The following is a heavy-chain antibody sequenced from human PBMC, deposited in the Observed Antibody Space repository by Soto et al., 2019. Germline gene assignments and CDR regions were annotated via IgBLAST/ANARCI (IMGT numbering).Heavy chain of an antibody. CDR1: GGSISSPNW. CDR3: ARDSEGYGIMTQGNWLDP. D-gene: IGHD3-16*01. CDR2: VFHSGST. J-gene: IGHJ5*02. V-gene: IGHV4-4*02. Sequence: SETLSLTCEVSGGSISSPNWWTWVRQPPGKGLEWIGEVFHSGSTHYNPSLKSRVSMSIDKSKNHFSLKLSSVTAADTAVYYCARDSEGYGIMTQGNWLDPWGQGTLVTVSS.